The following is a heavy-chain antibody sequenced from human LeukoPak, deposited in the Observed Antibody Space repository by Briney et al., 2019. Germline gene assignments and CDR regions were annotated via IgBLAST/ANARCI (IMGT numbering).Heavy chain of an antibody. V-gene: IGHV1-69*05. J-gene: IGHJ4*02. CDR1: GGTFSSYA. CDR2: IIPIFGTA. D-gene: IGHD4-23*01. Sequence: SVKVSCKASGGTFSSYAISWVRQAPGQGLEWMGGIIPIFGTANYAQKFQGRVTITTDESTSTAYMELSSLRSEDTAVYYCASALTRVVAPKSWYFDYWGQGTLVTVSS. CDR3: ASALTRVVAPKSWYFDY.